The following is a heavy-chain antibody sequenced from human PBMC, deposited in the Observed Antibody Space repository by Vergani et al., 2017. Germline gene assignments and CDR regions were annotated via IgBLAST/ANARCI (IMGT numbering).Heavy chain of an antibody. CDR2: INPKSGGT. V-gene: IGHV1-2*02. CDR3: ARGLGGTTRYFQH. D-gene: IGHD1-26*01. CDR1: GYTFTNYP. J-gene: IGHJ1*01. Sequence: QVQLLQSGSELKKPGASVRISCEASGYTFTNYPLIWVRQAPGQGLEWMGWINPKSGGTNYAQKFQGRVTMIRDTSISTVYMELSRLTSDDTAVYYCARGLGGTTRYFQHWGQGTLVTVSP.